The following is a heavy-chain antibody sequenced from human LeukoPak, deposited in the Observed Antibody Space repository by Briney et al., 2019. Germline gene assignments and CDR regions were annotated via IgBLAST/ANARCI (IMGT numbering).Heavy chain of an antibody. CDR3: ARGARYYGSGTVGNYYYYMDV. CDR2: INHSGST. D-gene: IGHD3-10*01. Sequence: PSETLPLTCAVYGGSFSGYYWSWIRQPPGKGLVWIGEINHSGSTNYNPSLKSRVTISVDTSKNQFSLKLSSVTAADTAVYYCARGARYYGSGTVGNYYYYMDVWGKGTTVTVSS. V-gene: IGHV4-34*01. CDR1: GGSFSGYY. J-gene: IGHJ6*03.